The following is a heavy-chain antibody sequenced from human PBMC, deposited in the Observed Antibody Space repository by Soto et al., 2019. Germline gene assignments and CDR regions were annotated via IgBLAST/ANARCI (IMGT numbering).Heavy chain of an antibody. Sequence: TLSLTCTVTGDSVNSYYWSWMRQPPGKGLECMGYVHYSGSTNYNPSLKSRVTISVDTSKNQISLRLKSVTAADTAVYYCARADTSGLHYFDYSGQRSPVTVSS. CDR3: ARADTSGLHYFDY. CDR2: VHYSGST. J-gene: IGHJ4*02. CDR1: GDSVNSYY. D-gene: IGHD2-8*02. V-gene: IGHV4-59*02.